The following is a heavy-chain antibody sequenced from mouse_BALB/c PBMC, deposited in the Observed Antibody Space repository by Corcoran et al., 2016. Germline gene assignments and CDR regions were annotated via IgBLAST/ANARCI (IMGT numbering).Heavy chain of an antibody. D-gene: IGHD1-1*01. Sequence: QVQLQQSGAELARPGASVKLSCKASGYTFTDYYINWVKQRTGQGLAWIGEIYPGSGNTYYNETFKGKATLTADKSSSTAYMQLSSLTSEDSAVYFCATTVVDYWGQGTTLTVSS. CDR1: GYTFTDYY. J-gene: IGHJ2*01. CDR3: ATTVVDY. CDR2: IYPGSGNT. V-gene: IGHV1-77*01.